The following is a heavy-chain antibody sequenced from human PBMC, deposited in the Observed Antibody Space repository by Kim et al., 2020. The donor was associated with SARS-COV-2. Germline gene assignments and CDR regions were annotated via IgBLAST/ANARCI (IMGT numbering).Heavy chain of an antibody. CDR3: ASQGSSSLPDY. D-gene: IGHD6-6*01. Sequence: TYYIPSLKSRVTISVDTSKNQFSLKLSSVTAADTAVYYCASQGSSSLPDYWGQGTLVTVSS. J-gene: IGHJ4*02. CDR2: T. V-gene: IGHV4-39*01.